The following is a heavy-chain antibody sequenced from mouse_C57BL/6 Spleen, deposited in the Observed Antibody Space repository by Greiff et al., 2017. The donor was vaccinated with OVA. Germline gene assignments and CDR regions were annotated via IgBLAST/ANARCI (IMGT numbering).Heavy chain of an antibody. D-gene: IGHD4-1*01. CDR1: GFNITDYY. V-gene: IGHV14-2*01. J-gene: IGHJ3*01. CDR3: ASNWDGGIAY. CDR2: IDPEDGET. Sequence: EVQLQQSGAELVKPGASVKLSCTASGFNITDYYMHWVKQRTEQGLEWIGRIDPEDGETKYAPKFQGKATITADTSSNTAYLQLSSLTSEDTAVYYCASNWDGGIAYWGKGTLVTVSA.